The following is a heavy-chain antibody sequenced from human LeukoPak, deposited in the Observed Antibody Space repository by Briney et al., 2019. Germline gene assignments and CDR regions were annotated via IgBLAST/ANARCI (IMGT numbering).Heavy chain of an antibody. J-gene: IGHJ6*03. V-gene: IGHV4-34*01. CDR2: INHSGTT. CDR1: GGSFSGYY. Sequence: SETLSLTCAVYGGSFSGYYWNWIRQPPGKGLEWIGEINHSGTTNYNPSLKSRVTLSVDTSKNQFSLKLTSVTAADTAVYYCARGGGRFYYYYYYMDVWGKGTTVTVSS. CDR3: ARGGGRFYYYYYYMDV. D-gene: IGHD3-16*01.